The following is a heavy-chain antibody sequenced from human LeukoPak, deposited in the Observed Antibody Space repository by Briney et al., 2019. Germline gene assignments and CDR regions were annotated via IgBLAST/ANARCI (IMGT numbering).Heavy chain of an antibody. D-gene: IGHD4-23*01. V-gene: IGHV3-23*01. J-gene: IGHJ4*02. Sequence: PGGSLRLSCAASGFTFSIYVMTWVRQAPGKGLEWVSAIYGSGETTYYADSVKGRFTVSRDNSKNTLYLQMNGLSVEDTAVHYCVKAGLNADIILNSWGQGTLVTVSS. CDR2: IYGSGETT. CDR3: VKAGLNADIILNS. CDR1: GFTFSIYV.